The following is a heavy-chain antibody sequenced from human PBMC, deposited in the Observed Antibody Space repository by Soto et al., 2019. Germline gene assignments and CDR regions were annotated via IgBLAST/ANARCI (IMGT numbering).Heavy chain of an antibody. CDR3: AKGDWEKAA. Sequence: EVQRLESGGGSVQPGEYLRLSCAASGFIFSADAMSWVRQAPGKGLEWVSVIRGTSGRTYYADSVKDRFTISRDNSKNTLYLQMNSLRAEDTAVYYCAKGDWEKAAWGQGTTVTVSS. CDR1: GFIFSADA. D-gene: IGHD1-26*01. V-gene: IGHV3-23*01. J-gene: IGHJ6*02. CDR2: IRGTSGRT.